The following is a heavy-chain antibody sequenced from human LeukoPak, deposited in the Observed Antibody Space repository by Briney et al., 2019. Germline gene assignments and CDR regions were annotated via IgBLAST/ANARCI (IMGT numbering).Heavy chain of an antibody. CDR3: ARTHRDVADCSTTNCHQDL. D-gene: IGHD2-2*01. CDR1: GYSLTGHF. J-gene: IGHJ5*02. V-gene: IGHV1-2*02. CDR2: MNPDSGDT. Sequence: ASVKVSCKASGYSLTGHFIHWVRQPPGQGLEWMGWMNPDSGDTRLAQNFQGRVTLTRDTSINTAYMELSSLNSDDTALYYCARTHRDVADCSTTNCHQDLWGQGTLVTVSS.